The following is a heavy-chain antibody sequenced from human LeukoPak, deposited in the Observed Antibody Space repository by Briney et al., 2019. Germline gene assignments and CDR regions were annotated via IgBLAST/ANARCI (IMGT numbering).Heavy chain of an antibody. CDR3: ATLAYSGFGPRSDSDY. CDR1: GDTLSSDA. D-gene: IGHD5-12*01. Sequence: ASVKVSCKAPGDTLSSDAVNWVRQAPGQGLEWMGGIIPMFGTTVFAQKFQGRLTISRDDSTSTGYMELTSLKSEDTAVYYCATLAYSGFGPRSDSDYWGQGTLVTVSS. CDR2: IIPMFGTT. V-gene: IGHV1-69*05. J-gene: IGHJ4*02.